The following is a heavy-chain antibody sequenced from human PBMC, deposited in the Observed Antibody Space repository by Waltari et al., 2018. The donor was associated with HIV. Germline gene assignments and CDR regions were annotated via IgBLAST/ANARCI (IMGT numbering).Heavy chain of an antibody. Sequence: EVQLVESGGGLVQPGGSLRLSCAASGFTFSSYWMSWVRQAPGKGLEWVANIKQDGSEKYYVDSVKGRFTISRDNAKNSLYLQMNSLRAEDTAVYYCARADYDFWSGSVYYYYGMDVWGQGTTVTISS. CDR2: IKQDGSEK. D-gene: IGHD3-3*01. CDR1: GFTFSSYW. CDR3: ARADYDFWSGSVYYYYGMDV. V-gene: IGHV3-7*01. J-gene: IGHJ6*02.